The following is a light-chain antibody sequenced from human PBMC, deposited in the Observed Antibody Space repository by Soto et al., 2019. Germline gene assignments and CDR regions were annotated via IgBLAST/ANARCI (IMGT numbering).Light chain of an antibody. CDR2: DVS. V-gene: IGLV2-14*03. J-gene: IGLJ3*02. CDR3: SSYTSSSTV. CDR1: SSDVGGYKY. Sequence: QSVLTQPASMSGSPGQSITISCSGTSSDVGGYKYVSWYQQHPGKAPKLMIFDVSNRPSGVSNRFSGSKSGNTASLTISGLQADDEADYYCSSYTSSSTVFGGGTKLTVL.